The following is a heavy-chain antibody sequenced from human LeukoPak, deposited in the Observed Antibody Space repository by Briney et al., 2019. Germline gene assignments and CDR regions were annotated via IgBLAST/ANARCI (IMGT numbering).Heavy chain of an antibody. V-gene: IGHV3-23*01. J-gene: IGHJ5*02. CDR2: ISGSGGNT. Sequence: GGSLRLSCAASGFTFSSYSMNWVRQAPGKGLEWVSSISGSGGNTYYADSVKGRFTISRDYSKNTLYLQMNSLRTEETAVYYCAKGPAMVRGTFDPWGQGTLVTVSS. CDR1: GFTFSSYS. CDR3: AKGPAMVRGTFDP. D-gene: IGHD3-10*01.